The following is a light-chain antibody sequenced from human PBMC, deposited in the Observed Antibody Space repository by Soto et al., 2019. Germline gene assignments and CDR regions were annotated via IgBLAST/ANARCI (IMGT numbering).Light chain of an antibody. V-gene: IGKV3-11*01. J-gene: IGKJ4*01. CDR1: QSVSNY. CDR2: DAS. CDR3: HQRSNWIT. Sequence: EIVLTQSPATLSLSPGERATLSCRASQSVSNYLAWYQHKPGQAPRLLIYDASNRATGIPARFSGSGSGTDFTLTISSLEPEDFPVYYCHQRSNWITFGGGTEVEIK.